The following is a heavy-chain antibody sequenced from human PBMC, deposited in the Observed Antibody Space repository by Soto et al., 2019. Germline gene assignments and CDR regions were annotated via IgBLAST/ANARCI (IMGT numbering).Heavy chain of an antibody. D-gene: IGHD3-22*01. V-gene: IGHV3-33*01. CDR1: GFTFSSYG. Sequence: GGSLRLSCAASGFTFSSYGMHWVRQAPGKGLEWVAVIWYDGSNKYYADSVKGRFTISRDNSKNTLYLQMNSLGAEDTAVYYCAREEPVVEAFDYWGQGTLVTVSS. CDR3: AREEPVVEAFDY. CDR2: IWYDGSNK. J-gene: IGHJ4*02.